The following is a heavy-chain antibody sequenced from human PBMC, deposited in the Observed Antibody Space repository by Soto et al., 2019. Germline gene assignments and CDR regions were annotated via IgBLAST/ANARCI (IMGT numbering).Heavy chain of an antibody. CDR3: ARVYCSSTSCYSFDY. Sequence: SETLSLTCTVSGGSISSGGYYWSWIRQHPGKGLEWIGYIYYSGSTYYNPSLKSRVTISVDTSKNQFSLKLSSVTAADTAVYYCARVYCSSTSCYSFDYWGQGTLVTVSS. CDR1: GGSISSGGYY. CDR2: IYYSGST. V-gene: IGHV4-31*03. D-gene: IGHD2-2*02. J-gene: IGHJ4*02.